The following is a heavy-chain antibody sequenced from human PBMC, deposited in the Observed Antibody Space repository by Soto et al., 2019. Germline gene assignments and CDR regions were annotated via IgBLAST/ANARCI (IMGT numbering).Heavy chain of an antibody. Sequence: RPLRAPCPASGFTFGGSAMSGFRQAPGKGLEWVGCIRREAYGVTTEYAASGKGRFTISRDDSKSIAYLKTKSLTTGDTAVYYCTRASGGLAEYYYYGMDVWGQGTTVTVSS. D-gene: IGHD3-10*01. CDR1: GFTFGGSA. J-gene: IGHJ6*02. CDR3: TRASGGLAEYYYYGMDV. V-gene: IGHV3-49*03. CDR2: IRREAYGVTT.